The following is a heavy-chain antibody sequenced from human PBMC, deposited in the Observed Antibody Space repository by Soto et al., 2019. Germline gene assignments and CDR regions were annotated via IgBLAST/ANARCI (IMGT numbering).Heavy chain of an antibody. CDR1: GFTFSSYA. D-gene: IGHD6-19*01. V-gene: IGHV3-23*01. J-gene: IGHJ6*02. CDR3: AKGLHAEWLGSNYYYYGMDV. CDR2: ISGSGGST. Sequence: GGSLRLSCAASGFTFSSYAMSWVRQAPGKGLEWVSAISGSGGSTYYADSVKGRFTISRDNSKNTLYLQMNSLRAEYTAVYYCAKGLHAEWLGSNYYYYGMDVWGQGTTVTVSS.